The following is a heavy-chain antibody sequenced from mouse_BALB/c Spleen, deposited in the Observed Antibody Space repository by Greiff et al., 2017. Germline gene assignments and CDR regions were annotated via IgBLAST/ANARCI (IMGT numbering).Heavy chain of an antibody. D-gene: IGHD1-1*01. CDR2: ISSGSSTI. CDR3: ARSFITTDYYAMDY. V-gene: IGHV5-17*02. J-gene: IGHJ4*01. CDR1: GFTFSSFG. Sequence: EVKLMESGGGLVQPGGSRKLSCAASGFTFSSFGMHWVRQAPEKGLEWVAYISSGSSTIYYADTVKGRFTISRDNPKNTLFLQMTSLRSEDTAMYYCARSFITTDYYAMDYWGQGTSVTVSS.